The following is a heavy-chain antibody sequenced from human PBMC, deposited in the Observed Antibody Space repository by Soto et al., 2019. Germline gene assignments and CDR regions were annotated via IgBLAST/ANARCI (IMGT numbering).Heavy chain of an antibody. Sequence: EAQLVESGGDLVQPGGSLRLSCEASGFTFSRDGMNWVRQAPGKRLEWIAYVSSGSSTKYYADSVRGRFTVSRDAARDSLYLQMTLLRDDDTAMYYCVGGGWLADAFDIWGQGTRVTVSS. J-gene: IGHJ3*02. CDR1: GFTFSRDG. D-gene: IGHD3-16*01. CDR2: VSSGSSTK. V-gene: IGHV3-48*02. CDR3: VGGGWLADAFDI.